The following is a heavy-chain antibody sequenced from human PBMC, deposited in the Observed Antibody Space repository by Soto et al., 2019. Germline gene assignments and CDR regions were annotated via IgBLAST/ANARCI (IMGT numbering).Heavy chain of an antibody. CDR2: IYYSGST. CDR3: ARVPGSGAFDI. D-gene: IGHD3-10*01. Sequence: XGTLSLTFTVSGGSISGSSYYWGWIRQPPGKGLEWIGSIYYSGSTYYNPSLKSRVTISVDTSKNQFSLKLSSVTAADTAVYYCARVPGSGAFDIWGQGTMVTVSS. V-gene: IGHV4-39*01. CDR1: GGSISGSSYY. J-gene: IGHJ3*02.